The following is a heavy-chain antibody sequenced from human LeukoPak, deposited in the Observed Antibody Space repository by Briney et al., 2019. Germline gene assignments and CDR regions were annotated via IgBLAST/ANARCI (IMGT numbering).Heavy chain of an antibody. V-gene: IGHV4-38-2*02. D-gene: IGHD3-10*01. CDR3: ARDPGYYYDSGAFDI. J-gene: IGHJ3*02. Sequence: SETLSLTCTVSGYSIRSGFYWGWIRQPPGKGLEWIGNIYHSGITYYTPSLKSRVTISVDTSKNQFSLKLSSVTAADTAVYYCARDPGYYYDSGAFDIWGQGTMVTVSS. CDR1: GYSIRSGFY. CDR2: IYHSGIT.